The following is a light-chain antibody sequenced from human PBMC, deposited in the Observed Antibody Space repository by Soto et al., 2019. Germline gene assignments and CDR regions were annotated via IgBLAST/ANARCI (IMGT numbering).Light chain of an antibody. Sequence: QSALTQPPSASGSPGQSVTISCTGTSSDVGGYNYVSWYQQHPGKAPKLMIYEVSKRPSGVPDRFSGSKSGNTASLTISGLQAEDEADYYCSSYRGSSTYVFGTGTKVTVL. CDR1: SSDVGGYNY. V-gene: IGLV2-8*01. J-gene: IGLJ1*01. CDR3: SSYRGSSTYV. CDR2: EVS.